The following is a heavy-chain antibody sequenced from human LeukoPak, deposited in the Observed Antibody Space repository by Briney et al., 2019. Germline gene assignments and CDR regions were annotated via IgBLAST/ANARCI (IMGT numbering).Heavy chain of an antibody. J-gene: IGHJ4*02. CDR1: GFTFSSYW. Sequence: PGGSLRLSCVASGFTFSSYWMRWVRQAPGKGLVWVSRINSDGSSTKCADSVKGRFTISRDNAKNTLYLQMNSLRAEDTAVYYCAALDHGHDYWGQGTLVTVSS. CDR3: AALDHGHDY. CDR2: INSDGSST. V-gene: IGHV3-74*03.